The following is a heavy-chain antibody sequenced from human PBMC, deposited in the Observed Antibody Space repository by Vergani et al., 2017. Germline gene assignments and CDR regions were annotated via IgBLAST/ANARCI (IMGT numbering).Heavy chain of an antibody. CDR3: ARLLIVGATGDY. J-gene: IGHJ4*02. CDR2: ISSSSSTT. Sequence: EVQLVESGGGLVQPGGSLRLSCAASGFTFSSYSMNWVRQAPGKGLEWVSYISSSSSTTYYADSVKGRFTISRDNAKNSLYLQMNSLRAEDTAVYYCARLLIVGATGDYWGQGTLVTVSS. V-gene: IGHV3-48*01. D-gene: IGHD1-26*01. CDR1: GFTFSSYS.